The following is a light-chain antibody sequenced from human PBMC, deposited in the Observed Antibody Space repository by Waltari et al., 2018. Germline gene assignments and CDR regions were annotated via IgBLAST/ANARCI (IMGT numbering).Light chain of an antibody. V-gene: IGKV1-39*01. Sequence: DIQMTQSPSSLSASVGDRVTITCRASQSISSYLNWYQQKPGKAPKLLIYAASSLQSGVPSRVSGSGSGTDFTLTISSLQPEDFATYYCQQSYSTLRRTFGQGTKVEIK. CDR2: AAS. CDR3: QQSYSTLRRT. CDR1: QSISSY. J-gene: IGKJ1*01.